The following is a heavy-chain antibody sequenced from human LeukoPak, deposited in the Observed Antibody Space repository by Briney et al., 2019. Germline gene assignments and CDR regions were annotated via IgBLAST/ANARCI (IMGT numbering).Heavy chain of an antibody. Sequence: ASVKVSCKASGYTFTDYNIHWVRQAPGQGLEWMGWINPNSGGTNYAQRCQGMVTMTRDTSISTAYMDLGSLRSDDTATYFCSVWFGEFAHWGQGTLVTVSS. CDR1: GYTFTDYN. CDR3: SVWFGEFAH. V-gene: IGHV1-2*02. D-gene: IGHD3-10*01. CDR2: INPNSGGT. J-gene: IGHJ4*02.